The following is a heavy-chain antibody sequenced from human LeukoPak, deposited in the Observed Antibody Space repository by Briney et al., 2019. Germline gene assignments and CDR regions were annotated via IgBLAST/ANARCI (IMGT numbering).Heavy chain of an antibody. CDR2: IKQDGSEK. J-gene: IGHJ4*02. CDR1: GFAFSSYW. CDR3: AREEGDYYDSSGDIDY. V-gene: IGHV3-7*01. Sequence: GSLRLSCAASGFAFSSYWMSWVRQAPGKGLEWVANIKQDGSEKYYVDSVKGRFTISRDNAKNSLYLQMNSLRAEDTAVYYCAREEGDYYDSSGDIDYWGQGTLVTVSS. D-gene: IGHD3-22*01.